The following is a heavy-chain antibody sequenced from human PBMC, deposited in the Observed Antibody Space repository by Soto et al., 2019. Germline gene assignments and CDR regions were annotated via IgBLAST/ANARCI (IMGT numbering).Heavy chain of an antibody. CDR3: ARSREYGDYRACDY. D-gene: IGHD4-17*01. J-gene: IGHJ4*02. Sequence: QVQLVQSGAEVKKPGASVKVSCKASGYTFTGYYMHWVRQAPGQGLEWMGWINPNSGGTNYAQKFQGWVTMTRYTSIRTAYMEMSRLRSDDTAVYYCARSREYGDYRACDYWGQGTLVTVSS. CDR2: INPNSGGT. CDR1: GYTFTGYY. V-gene: IGHV1-2*04.